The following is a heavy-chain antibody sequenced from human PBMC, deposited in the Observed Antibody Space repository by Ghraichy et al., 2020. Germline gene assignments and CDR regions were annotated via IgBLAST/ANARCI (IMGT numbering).Heavy chain of an antibody. D-gene: IGHD1-7*01. CDR1: GYSISSGYY. J-gene: IGHJ3*02. CDR2: IYHSGST. CDR3: ARNWNYDDAFDI. Sequence: GSLSLTCTVSGYSISSGYYWGWIRQPPGKGLEWIGSIYHSGSTYYNPSLKSRVTISVDTSKNQFSLKLSSVTAADTAVYYCARNWNYDDAFDIWGQGTMVTVSS. V-gene: IGHV4-38-2*02.